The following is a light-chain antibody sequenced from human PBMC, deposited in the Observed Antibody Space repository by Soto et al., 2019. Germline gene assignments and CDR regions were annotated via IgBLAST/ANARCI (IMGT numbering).Light chain of an antibody. CDR1: QSVRSN. CDR3: QQRSNWLIT. CDR2: GAS. J-gene: IGKJ5*01. V-gene: IGKV3-11*01. Sequence: EIVLTPFPATLSLSPGDGAPLSCRASQSVRSNLAWYQQKPGQSPRLLIYGASNRATGIPARFSGSGSGTDFTLTISSLEPEDFAVYYCQQRSNWLITFGQGTRLEIK.